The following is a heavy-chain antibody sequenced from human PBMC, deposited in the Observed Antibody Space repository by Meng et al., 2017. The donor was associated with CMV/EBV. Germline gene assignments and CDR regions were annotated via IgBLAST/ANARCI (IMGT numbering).Heavy chain of an antibody. CDR2: INPSGGST. CDR1: GYTFTSYY. V-gene: IGHV1-46*01. D-gene: IGHD6-6*01. CDR3: ARALLVSRSAYSSSSGY. Sequence: ASVKVSCKASGYTFTSYYMHWVRQAPGQGLEWMGIINPSGGSTSYAQKFQGRVTMTGDTSTSTVYMELSSLRSEDTAVYYCARALLVSRSAYSSSSGYWGQGTLVTVSS. J-gene: IGHJ4*02.